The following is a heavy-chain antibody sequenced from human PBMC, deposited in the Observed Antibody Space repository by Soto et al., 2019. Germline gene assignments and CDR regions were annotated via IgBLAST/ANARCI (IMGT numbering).Heavy chain of an antibody. CDR1: GYTFTSYG. Sequence: ASVKFSFKASGYTFTSYGIIWLRQAPGQGLEWMGWISAYNGNTNYVQKLQGRVTMTTDTSTGTAYMELRSLTSDDTAVYHCARGIRAANWFDPWGQGTLVTVSS. CDR2: ISAYNGNT. V-gene: IGHV1-18*01. CDR3: ARGIRAANWFDP. J-gene: IGHJ5*02. D-gene: IGHD3-10*01.